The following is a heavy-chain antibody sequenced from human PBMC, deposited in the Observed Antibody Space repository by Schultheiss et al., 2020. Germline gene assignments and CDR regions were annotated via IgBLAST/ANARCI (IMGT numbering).Heavy chain of an antibody. CDR1: GGSISSYY. Sequence: SQTLSLTCTVSGGSISSYYWSWIRQPAGKGLEWIGRIYTSGTTNYNPSLKSRVTISVDTSKNQFSLKLSSVTAADTAVYYCARDGTGELLHAFDIWGQGTMVTVSS. D-gene: IGHD1-26*01. CDR3: ARDGTGELLHAFDI. J-gene: IGHJ3*02. CDR2: IYTSGTT. V-gene: IGHV4-4*07.